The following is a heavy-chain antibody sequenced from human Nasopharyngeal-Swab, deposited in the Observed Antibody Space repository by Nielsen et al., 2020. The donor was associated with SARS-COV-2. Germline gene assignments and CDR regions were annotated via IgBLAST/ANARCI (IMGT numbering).Heavy chain of an antibody. Sequence: SETLSLTCAVSGGSISSGGYSWNWIRQPPGKGLEWIGYIYHSGSTSYNPSLKSRVTISVDRSKNQFSLKLSSVTAADTAMYYCARHVSTTIFGVVIISYFDYWGQGTLVTVSS. CDR3: ARHVSTTIFGVVIISYFDY. CDR1: GGSISSGGYS. CDR2: IYHSGST. J-gene: IGHJ4*02. D-gene: IGHD3-3*01. V-gene: IGHV4-30-2*01.